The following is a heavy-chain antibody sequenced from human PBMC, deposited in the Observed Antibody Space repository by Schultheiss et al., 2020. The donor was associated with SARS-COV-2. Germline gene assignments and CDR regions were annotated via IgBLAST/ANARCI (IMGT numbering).Heavy chain of an antibody. Sequence: VGSLRLSCAASGFTFSSYSMNWVRQAPGKGLEWVSSISSSSSYIYYADSVKGRFTISRDNAKNSLYLQMNSLRAEDTAVYYCARAEHAGTSGDYWGQGTLVTVSS. CDR3: ARAEHAGTSGDY. J-gene: IGHJ4*02. CDR2: ISSSSSYI. D-gene: IGHD6-13*01. CDR1: GFTFSSYS. V-gene: IGHV3-21*01.